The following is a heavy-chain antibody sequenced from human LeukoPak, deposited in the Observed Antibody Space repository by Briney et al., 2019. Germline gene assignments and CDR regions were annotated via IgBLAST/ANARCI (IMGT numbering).Heavy chain of an antibody. CDR1: GFSFTYG. CDR2: TGGGDGRT. V-gene: IGHV3-23*01. J-gene: IGHJ4*02. Sequence: GGSLRLSCAASGFSFTYGMSWVRQAPGKGLEWVSGTGGGDGRTYYADSLKGRFTISRDISKTTLYLQISGLTADDTAVYYCAKDSHSGFFDYWGQGTLVTVSS. D-gene: IGHD3-22*01. CDR3: AKDSHSGFFDY.